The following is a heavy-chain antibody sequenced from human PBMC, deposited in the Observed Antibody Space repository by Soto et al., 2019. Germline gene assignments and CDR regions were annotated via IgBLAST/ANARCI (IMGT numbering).Heavy chain of an antibody. D-gene: IGHD2-2*01. CDR1: GGSISSSSYY. CDR2: IYYSGST. J-gene: IGHJ5*02. V-gene: IGHV4-39*01. Sequence: LRETLSLTCTVSGGSISSSSYYWGWIRQPPGKGLEWIGSIYYSGSTYYNPSLKSRVTISVDTSKNQFSLKLSSVTAADTAVYYCARPTGYCSSTSCYRLGWFDPWGQGTLVTVSS. CDR3: ARPTGYCSSTSCYRLGWFDP.